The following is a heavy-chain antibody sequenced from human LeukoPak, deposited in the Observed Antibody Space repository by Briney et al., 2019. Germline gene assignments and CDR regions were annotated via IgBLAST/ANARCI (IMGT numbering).Heavy chain of an antibody. CDR1: GGSIITGNYY. J-gene: IGHJ4*02. D-gene: IGHD6-13*01. CDR2: IHSSGTT. Sequence: SETLSLTCTVSGGSIITGNYYWTWLRQPAGMGLEWLGRIHSSGTTYYSPSFKSRVTISADTSKDQFFLKVNFVTAADTAVYYCVRGGSAAGVFFDYWGQGIQATVSS. CDR3: VRGGSAAGVFFDY. V-gene: IGHV4-61*02.